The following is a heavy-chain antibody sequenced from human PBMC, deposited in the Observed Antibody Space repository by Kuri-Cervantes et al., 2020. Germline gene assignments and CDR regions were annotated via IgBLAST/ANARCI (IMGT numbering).Heavy chain of an antibody. CDR1: GGSISSSSYY. Sequence: SETLSLTCTVSGGSISSSSYYWGWIRQPPGKGLEWIGSIYYSGSTYYNPSLKSRVTISIDTSKNQFSLKLSSVTAADTAVYYCARGRGVEATFYKYYAMDVWGQGTTVTVSS. J-gene: IGHJ6*02. V-gene: IGHV4-39*07. CDR2: IYYSGST. D-gene: IGHD2/OR15-2a*01. CDR3: ARGRGVEATFYKYYAMDV.